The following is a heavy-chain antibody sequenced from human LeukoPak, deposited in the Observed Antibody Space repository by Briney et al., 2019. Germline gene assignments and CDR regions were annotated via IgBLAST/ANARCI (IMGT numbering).Heavy chain of an antibody. J-gene: IGHJ3*02. D-gene: IGHD5-12*01. V-gene: IGHV4-59*01. CDR2: IYYSGST. CDR3: ARERGPLGSGYDVWSGLDAFDI. CDR1: GGSISSYY. Sequence: SETLSLTCTVSGGSISSYYWSWIRQPPGKGLEWIGHIYYSGSTNYNPSLKSRVTISVGTSTDQFSLTLSSLPAADTAVYSCARERGPLGSGYDVWSGLDAFDIWGQGTMVTVSS.